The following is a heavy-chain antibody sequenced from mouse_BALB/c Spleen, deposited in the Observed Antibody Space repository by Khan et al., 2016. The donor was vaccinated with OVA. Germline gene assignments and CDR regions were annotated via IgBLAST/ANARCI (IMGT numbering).Heavy chain of an antibody. CDR2: ISSVGDYT. Sequence: EVELVESGGDLVKPGGSLKLSCAASGFTFSSYSMSWVRQTPDKRLAWVATISSVGDYTYYPDSVKGRFTISRDNAKNTLYLQMSSLKSEETAMYYCASHLTGSFAYWGQGTLVTVSA. J-gene: IGHJ3*01. V-gene: IGHV5-6*01. D-gene: IGHD4-1*01. CDR1: GFTFSSYS. CDR3: ASHLTGSFAY.